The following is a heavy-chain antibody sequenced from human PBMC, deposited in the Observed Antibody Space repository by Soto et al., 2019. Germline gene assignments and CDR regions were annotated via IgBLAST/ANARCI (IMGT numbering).Heavy chain of an antibody. CDR3: ARGADDILTGYSPFDY. J-gene: IGHJ4*02. D-gene: IGHD3-9*01. CDR2: IYYSGST. V-gene: IGHV4-30-4*01. CDR1: GGSISSGDYY. Sequence: SETLSLTCTVSGGSISSGDYYWSWIRQPPGKGLEWIGYIYYSGSTYYNPSLKSRVTISVDTSKNQFSLKLSSVTAADTAVYYCARGADDILTGYSPFDYWGQGTLVTVSS.